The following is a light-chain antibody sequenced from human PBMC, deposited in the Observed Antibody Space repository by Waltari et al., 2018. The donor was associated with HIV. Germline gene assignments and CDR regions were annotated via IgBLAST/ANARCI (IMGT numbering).Light chain of an antibody. J-gene: IGLJ2*01. CDR3: QTWGTGIQV. V-gene: IGLV4-69*01. CDR1: SGHINYV. Sequence: QVVLTQPPSASASLGASVKPTCTLSSGHINYVIAWHQQQPKKGPRFLMKLNSDGRHSKGDGIPDRFSGSSSGAERYLTISSLQSEDEGDYFCQTWGTGIQVFGGGTRLTVL. CDR2: LNSDGRH.